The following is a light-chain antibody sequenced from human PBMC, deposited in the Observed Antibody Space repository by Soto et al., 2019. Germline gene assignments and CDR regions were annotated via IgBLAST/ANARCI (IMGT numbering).Light chain of an antibody. CDR3: QQSHNTPNT. CDR2: DAS. Sequence: DIQMTQSPSSLSASVGDRVAITCRTSQSISTHLNWYQQKPGRPPKLLIYDASTLQGGVPSRFSGGGSGTDFTLTITSLQPEDFATYYGQQSHNTPNTFGGGTRVEI. V-gene: IGKV1-39*01. J-gene: IGKJ4*01. CDR1: QSISTH.